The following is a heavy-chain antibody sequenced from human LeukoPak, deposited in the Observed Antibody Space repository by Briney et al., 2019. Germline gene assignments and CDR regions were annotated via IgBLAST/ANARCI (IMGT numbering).Heavy chain of an antibody. CDR3: ARGPGAARPLPSYV. CDR1: GYTFTGYY. CDR2: INLKSGGT. V-gene: IGHV1-2*06. J-gene: IGHJ6*04. D-gene: IGHD6-6*01. Sequence: ASVKVSCTASGYTFTGYYMHWVRQAPGPGLEWMGRINLKSGGTNYAQKFQGRVDMPRDSSISTAYMELSRLRSDDTAVYYCARGPGAARPLPSYVWGKETTVTVSS.